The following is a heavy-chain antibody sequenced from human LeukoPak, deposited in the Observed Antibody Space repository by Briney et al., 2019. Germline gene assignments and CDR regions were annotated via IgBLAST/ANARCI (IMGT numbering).Heavy chain of an antibody. CDR3: ARGKNCSSTSCSPTNLDY. V-gene: IGHV3-21*01. CDR1: GFTFSSYS. CDR2: ISSSSSYI. D-gene: IGHD2-2*01. Sequence: PGGSLRLSCAASGFTFSSYSMNWVRQAPGKGLEWVSSISSSSSYIYYADSVKGRFTISRDNAKNSLYLQMNSLRAEDTAVYYCARGKNCSSTSCSPTNLDYWGQRTLVTVSS. J-gene: IGHJ4*02.